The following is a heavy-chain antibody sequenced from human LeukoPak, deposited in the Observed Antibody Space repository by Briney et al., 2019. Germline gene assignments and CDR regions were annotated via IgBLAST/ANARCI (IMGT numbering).Heavy chain of an antibody. CDR2: IYYSGST. CDR3: ARSSYSSGWIDY. J-gene: IGHJ4*02. Sequence: SETLSLTCTVSGGSISSYYCSWIRQPPGKGLEWIGYIYYSGSTNYNPSLKSRVTISVDTSKNQFSLKLSSVTAADTAVYYCARSSYSSGWIDYWGQGNLVTVSS. D-gene: IGHD6-19*01. V-gene: IGHV4-59*08. CDR1: GGSISSYY.